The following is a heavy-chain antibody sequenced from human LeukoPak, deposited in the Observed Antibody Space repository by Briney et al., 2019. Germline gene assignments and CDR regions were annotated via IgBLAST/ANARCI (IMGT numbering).Heavy chain of an antibody. J-gene: IGHJ4*02. CDR2: IKQDGSEK. Sequence: PGGSLRLSCAGSGFTFSTHWMSWVRQGPGKGLEWVANIKQDGSEKNYVDSVKGRFTISRDNAENSLFLQMNSLRVEDTAVYYCAREWQGGIAAAGTRIEGDYWGQGTLVAVSS. CDR1: GFTFSTHW. V-gene: IGHV3-7*01. CDR3: AREWQGGIAAAGTRIEGDY. D-gene: IGHD6-13*01.